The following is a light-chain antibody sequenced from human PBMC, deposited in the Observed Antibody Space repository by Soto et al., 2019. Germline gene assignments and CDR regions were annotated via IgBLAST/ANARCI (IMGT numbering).Light chain of an antibody. CDR3: SSYAGNNNLV. V-gene: IGLV2-8*01. Sequence: QPALTQPPSASGSPGQSVTISCTGSSSDVGQYKFVSWYQQHPGKAPRVMIYEVNQRPAGVPDRFSGSKSGSTASLTVSGLQAEDEADYYCSSYAGNNNLVFGGGTKLTVL. CDR2: EVN. J-gene: IGLJ3*02. CDR1: SSDVGQYKF.